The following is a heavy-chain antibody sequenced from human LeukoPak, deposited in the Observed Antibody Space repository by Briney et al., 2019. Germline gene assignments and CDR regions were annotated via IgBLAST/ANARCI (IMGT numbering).Heavy chain of an antibody. CDR2: ISGSGGST. CDR1: GFTFSTYA. J-gene: IGHJ4*02. V-gene: IGHV3-23*01. D-gene: IGHD3-22*01. Sequence: GGSLRLSCAASGFTFSTYAMNWVRQAPGKGLEWVSAISGSGGSTYTADSVQGRFTISRNNSKNPLYLQTNSLRAEDTAIYYCAKIPHSSYYYDSSGYLDYWGQGTLVSVSS. CDR3: AKIPHSSYYYDSSGYLDY.